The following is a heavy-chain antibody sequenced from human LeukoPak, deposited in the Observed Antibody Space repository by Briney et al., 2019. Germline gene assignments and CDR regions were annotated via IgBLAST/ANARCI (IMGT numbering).Heavy chain of an antibody. Sequence: SEALSLTCAVYGGSFSGYYWSWIRQPPGKGLEWIGEINHSGSTNYNPSLKSRVTISVDTSKNQFSLKLSSVTAVDTAVYYCARGLASIAAAGTGFDYWGQGTLVTVSS. V-gene: IGHV4-34*01. CDR3: ARGLASIAAAGTGFDY. D-gene: IGHD6-13*01. CDR1: GGSFSGYY. J-gene: IGHJ4*02. CDR2: INHSGST.